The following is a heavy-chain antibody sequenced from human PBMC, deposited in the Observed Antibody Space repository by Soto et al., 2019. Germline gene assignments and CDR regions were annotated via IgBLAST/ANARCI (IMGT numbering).Heavy chain of an antibody. CDR3: AKGYCTNGVCYHFDY. CDR2: ISYDGSNK. D-gene: IGHD2-8*01. CDR1: GFTFSSYG. V-gene: IGHV3-30*18. J-gene: IGHJ4*02. Sequence: GGSLRLSCAASGFTFSSYGMHWVRQAPGKGLEWVAVISYDGSNKYYADSVKGRFTISRDKSKNTLYLQMNSLRAEDTAVYYCAKGYCTNGVCYHFDYWGQGTLVTVSS.